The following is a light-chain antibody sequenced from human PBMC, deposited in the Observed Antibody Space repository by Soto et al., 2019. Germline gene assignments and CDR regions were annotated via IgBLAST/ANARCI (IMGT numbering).Light chain of an antibody. CDR3: QQSYSASRT. J-gene: IGKJ1*01. CDR2: AAS. CDR1: QSISSY. Sequence: DIQMTQSPSSLPASVGDRVTITCRASQSISSYLNWYQQKPGKAPKLLIYAASSLQSGVPSRFSGSGSGTDFTLTISSLQPEDFATFYYQQSYSASRTFGQGTKVEIK. V-gene: IGKV1-39*01.